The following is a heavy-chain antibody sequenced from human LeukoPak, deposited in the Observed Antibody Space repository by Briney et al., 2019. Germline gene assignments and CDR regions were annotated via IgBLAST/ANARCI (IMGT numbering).Heavy chain of an antibody. D-gene: IGHD3-10*01. CDR3: ARHLYGSGSYDY. J-gene: IGHJ4*02. CDR1: GGSISGYY. V-gene: IGHV4-59*08. CDR2: IYYSGSI. Sequence: PSETLSLTCTVSGGSISGYYWSWIRQPPGKGLEWIGYIYYSGSINYNPSLKSRVTISVDTSKNQFSLKLTSVTAADAAVYYCARHLYGSGSYDYWGQGTLVTVSS.